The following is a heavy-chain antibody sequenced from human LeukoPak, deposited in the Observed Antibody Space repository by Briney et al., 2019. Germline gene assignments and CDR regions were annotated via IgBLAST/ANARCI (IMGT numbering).Heavy chain of an antibody. CDR1: GGSITASY. J-gene: IGHJ4*02. D-gene: IGHD2-2*03. V-gene: IGHV4-59*01. CDR2: ISNSGST. CDR3: ARDKHLGFSSGTKYYPYYFDS. Sequence: PSETLSLTRTVSGGSITASYWTWVRQPPGKGLEYIGYISNSGSTNYNPSLKSRVTISVDTAKNHLSVNLTSVTDADTAVYYCARDKHLGFSSGTKYYPYYFDSWGQGIQVTVSS.